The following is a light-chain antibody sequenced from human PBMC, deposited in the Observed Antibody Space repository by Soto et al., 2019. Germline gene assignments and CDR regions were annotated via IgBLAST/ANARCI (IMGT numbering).Light chain of an antibody. CDR2: EAT. V-gene: IGLV2-23*01. J-gene: IGLJ1*01. CDR1: SSDVGSHNL. Sequence: QSVLTQPASVSGSPGQSIIISCTGTSSDVGSHNLVSWYQQYPGKAPKLVIFEATKRPSGVSNRFAGSKSGSTASLTISGLQAEDEADYYCCSHAYGSSYVFGTGTKVTVL. CDR3: CSHAYGSSYV.